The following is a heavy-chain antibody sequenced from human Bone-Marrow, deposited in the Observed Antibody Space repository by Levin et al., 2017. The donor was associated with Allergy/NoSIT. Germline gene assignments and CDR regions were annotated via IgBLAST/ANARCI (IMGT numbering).Heavy chain of an antibody. J-gene: IGHJ3*02. CDR3: AKGRSYSTRDAFDI. Sequence: PGGSLRLSCAASGFTFSSYGMHWVRQAPGKGLEWVAVISYDGSNKYYADSVKGRFTISRDNSKNTLYLQMNSLRAEDTAVYYCAKGRSYSTRDAFDIWGQGTMVTVSS. CDR1: GFTFSSYG. D-gene: IGHD3-10*01. CDR2: ISYDGSNK. V-gene: IGHV3-30*18.